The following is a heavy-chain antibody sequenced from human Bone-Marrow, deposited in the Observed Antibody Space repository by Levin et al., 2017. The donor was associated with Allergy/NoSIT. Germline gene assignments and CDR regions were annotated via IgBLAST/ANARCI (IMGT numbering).Heavy chain of an antibody. D-gene: IGHD5-18*01. CDR1: GFTFSSIW. J-gene: IGHJ5*02. V-gene: IGHV3-15*01. CDR3: TTHPDYGYPPHDT. CDR2: IKSNSDGGTT. Sequence: GGSLRLSCAASGFTFSSIWMSWVRQAPGKGLEWVGRIKSNSDGGTTDYAAPVKGRIIISRDDSKKTLYLQMNSLKTEDTAVYYCTTHPDYGYPPHDTWGQGTLVTVSS.